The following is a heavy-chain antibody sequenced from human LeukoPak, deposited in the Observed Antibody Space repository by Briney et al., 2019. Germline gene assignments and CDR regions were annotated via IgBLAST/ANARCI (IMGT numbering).Heavy chain of an antibody. CDR3: ATEGGVRFLEWGGLFDP. CDR1: GFTFSSYA. CDR2: INHSGST. D-gene: IGHD3-3*01. Sequence: GSLRLSCAASGFTFSSYAMSWVRQPPGKGLEWIGEINHSGSTNYNPSLKSRVTISVDTSKNQFSLKLSSVTAADTAVYYCATEGGVRFLEWGGLFDPWGQGTLVTVSS. J-gene: IGHJ5*02. V-gene: IGHV4-34*08.